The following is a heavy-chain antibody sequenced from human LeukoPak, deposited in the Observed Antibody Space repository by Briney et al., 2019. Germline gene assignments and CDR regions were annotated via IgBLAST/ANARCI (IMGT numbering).Heavy chain of an antibody. CDR2: IKQDGSEK. CDR1: GFTFSSYW. Sequence: GGSLRLSCAASGFTFSSYWMSWVRQAPGKGLEWVANIKQDGSEKYYVDSVKGRFTISRDNAKNSLYLQMNSLRAEDTAVYYCARVASGYYQPPSIYFDYWGQGTLVTVSS. J-gene: IGHJ4*02. D-gene: IGHD3-3*01. CDR3: ARVASGYYQPPSIYFDY. V-gene: IGHV3-7*01.